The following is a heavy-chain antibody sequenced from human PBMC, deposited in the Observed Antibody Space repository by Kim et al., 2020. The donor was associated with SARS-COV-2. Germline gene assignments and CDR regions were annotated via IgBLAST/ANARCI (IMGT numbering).Heavy chain of an antibody. Sequence: SVKVSCKASGGTFSSYAISWVRQAPGQGLEWMGGIIPIFGTANYAQKFQGRVTITADESTSTAYMELSSLRSEDTAVYYCARDTGPGVSFGLIKSTHTPYYYGMDVWGQGTTVTVSS. CDR1: GGTFSSYA. CDR3: ARDTGPGVSFGLIKSTHTPYYYGMDV. CDR2: IIPIFGTA. D-gene: IGHD3-10*01. J-gene: IGHJ6*02. V-gene: IGHV1-69*13.